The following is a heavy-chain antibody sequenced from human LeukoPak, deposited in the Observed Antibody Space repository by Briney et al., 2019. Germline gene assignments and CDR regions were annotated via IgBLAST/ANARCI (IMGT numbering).Heavy chain of an antibody. V-gene: IGHV1-69*01. Sequence: SVEVSCKASGGTFSSYAISWVRQAPGQGLEWMGGIIPIFGTANYAQKFQGRVTITADESTSTAYMELSSLRSEDTAVYYCARDKADAGHNLFDYWGQGTPVTVSS. D-gene: IGHD6-13*01. CDR2: IIPIFGTA. CDR1: GGTFSSYA. J-gene: IGHJ4*02. CDR3: ARDKADAGHNLFDY.